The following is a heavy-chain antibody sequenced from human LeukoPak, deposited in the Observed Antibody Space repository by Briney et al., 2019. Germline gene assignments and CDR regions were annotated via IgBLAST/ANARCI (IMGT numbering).Heavy chain of an antibody. CDR3: AIDEPNYAPYDFDY. J-gene: IGHJ4*02. V-gene: IGHV3-15*01. CDR1: RFTFSNAW. CDR2: IKSKGDGETT. Sequence: PGGSLRLSCAASRFTFSNAWMKWVRQAPEKGLEWVGRIKSKGDGETTDYAAPVKGRFTISRDDSNNMVYLQMNSLKIEDTAVYYCAIDEPNYAPYDFDYWGQGTLVTVSS. D-gene: IGHD4/OR15-4a*01.